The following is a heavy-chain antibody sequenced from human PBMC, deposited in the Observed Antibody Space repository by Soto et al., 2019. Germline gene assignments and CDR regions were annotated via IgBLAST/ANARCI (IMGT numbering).Heavy chain of an antibody. CDR1: GFTCSSYS. CDR3: ARSVGNYGNP. D-gene: IGHD4-4*01. J-gene: IGHJ5*02. V-gene: IGHV3-21*01. CDR2: ISSSSSYI. Sequence: EVQLVESGGGLVKPGGSLRLSCAASGFTCSSYSMNWVRQAPGKGLEWVSSISSSSSYIYYADSVKGRFTISRDNAKNSLYLQMNSLRAEDTAVYYCARSVGNYGNPWGQGTLVTVSS.